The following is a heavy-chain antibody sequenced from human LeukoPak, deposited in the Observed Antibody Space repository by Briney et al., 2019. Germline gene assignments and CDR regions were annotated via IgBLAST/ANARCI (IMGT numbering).Heavy chain of an antibody. CDR3: ARGVFTFDY. V-gene: IGHV3-7*01. J-gene: IGHJ4*02. Sequence: GGSLRLSCAVSGFTFTTYWMTWVRQAPGKGLVWVASINQDGSGNYYADSLKGRFTISRDNAKNSLYLQVSSLRAEDTAVYYCARGVFTFDYWGQGTLVTVSS. CDR2: INQDGSGN. CDR1: GFTFTTYW.